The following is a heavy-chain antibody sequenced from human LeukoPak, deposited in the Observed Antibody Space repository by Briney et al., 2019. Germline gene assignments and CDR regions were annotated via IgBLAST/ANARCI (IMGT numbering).Heavy chain of an antibody. CDR3: ARGPKVVYFDY. V-gene: IGHV4-61*02. J-gene: IGHJ4*02. D-gene: IGHD2-15*01. Sequence: PSETLSLTCTVSGGSISSGSYYWSWIRQPAGKGLGWIGRIYTSGSTNYNPSLKSRVTISVDTSKNQFSLKLSSVTAADTAVYYCARGPKVVYFDYWGQGTLVTVSS. CDR2: IYTSGST. CDR1: GGSISSGSYY.